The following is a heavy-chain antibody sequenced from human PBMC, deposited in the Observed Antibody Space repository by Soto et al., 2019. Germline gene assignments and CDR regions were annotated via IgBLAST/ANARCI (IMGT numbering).Heavy chain of an antibody. V-gene: IGHV3-72*01. Sequence: GGSLRLSCAASGFSFSDHYMDWVRQAPGKGLEWVGRARNKVNSHTTQYAASVKGRFTISRDDSKNSLYLQMNSLKTEDTAVYYCARGSWNLDTAMVPFDYWGQGTLVTVSS. CDR2: ARNKVNSHTT. J-gene: IGHJ4*02. D-gene: IGHD5-18*01. CDR3: ARGSWNLDTAMVPFDY. CDR1: GFSFSDHY.